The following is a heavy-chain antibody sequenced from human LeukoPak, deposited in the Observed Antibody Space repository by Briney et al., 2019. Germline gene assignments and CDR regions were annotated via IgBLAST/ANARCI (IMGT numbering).Heavy chain of an antibody. V-gene: IGHV3-7*03. Sequence: GGSLRLSCAASGFTFSSYWMSWVRQAPGKGLEWVANIKQDGSEKYYVDSVKGRFTISRDNAKNSLYLQMNSLRAEDTAVYHCARELGLHPNWFDPWGQGTLVTVSS. CDR2: IKQDGSEK. CDR3: ARELGLHPNWFDP. CDR1: GFTFSSYW. J-gene: IGHJ5*02. D-gene: IGHD3-16*01.